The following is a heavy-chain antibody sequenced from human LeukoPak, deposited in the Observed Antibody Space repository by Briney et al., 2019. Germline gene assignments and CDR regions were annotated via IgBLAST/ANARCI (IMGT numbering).Heavy chain of an antibody. D-gene: IGHD6-13*01. CDR2: ISSSSSYI. CDR3: ARDPYSSSWYDY. J-gene: IGHJ4*02. Sequence: PGGSLRLSCAASGFIFSDYYMSWVRQAPGKGLEWVSSISSSSSYIYYADSVKGRFTISRDNAKNSLYLQMNSLRAEDTAVYYCARDPYSSSWYDYWGQGTLVTVSS. CDR1: GFIFSDYY. V-gene: IGHV3-21*01.